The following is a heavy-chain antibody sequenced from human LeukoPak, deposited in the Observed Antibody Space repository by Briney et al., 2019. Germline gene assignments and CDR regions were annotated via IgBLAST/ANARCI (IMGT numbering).Heavy chain of an antibody. V-gene: IGHV3-64*01. D-gene: IGHD1-26*01. CDR3: ARLIGSHYDFDY. Sequence: PGGSLRLSCAASGFTFSSHAMHWVRQAPGKGLEYVSAISSNGGSTYYANSVKGRFTISRDNSKNTLYLQMGSLRAEDMAVYYCARLIGSHYDFDYWGQGTLVTVSS. CDR2: ISSNGGST. CDR1: GFTFSSHA. J-gene: IGHJ4*02.